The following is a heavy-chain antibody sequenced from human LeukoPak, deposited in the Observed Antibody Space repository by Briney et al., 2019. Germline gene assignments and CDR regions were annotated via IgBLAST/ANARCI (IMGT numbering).Heavy chain of an antibody. V-gene: IGHV4-38-2*01. CDR1: GYSISSGYY. Sequence: SQTLSLTCAVSGYSISSGYYWGWIRQPPGKGREWIGSIYHSGRTYYNPSLKSRVTISVDTSKTQFSLKLSSVTAADTAVYYCARSTTVRNRWVDPWGQGTLVTVSS. CDR2: IYHSGRT. CDR3: ARSTTVRNRWVDP. J-gene: IGHJ5*02. D-gene: IGHD2-2*01.